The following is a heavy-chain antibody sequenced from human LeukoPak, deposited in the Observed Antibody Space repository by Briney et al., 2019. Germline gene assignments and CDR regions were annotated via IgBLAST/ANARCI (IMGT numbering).Heavy chain of an antibody. Sequence: GGSLRLSCAASGFTFNNAWMSWVRQAPGKGLEWVGRIKSKTDGGTTDYGAPVKGRFTISRDNAKNSLYLQMNNLRAEDTAVYYCARGGELLRPADYWGQGTLVTVSS. J-gene: IGHJ4*02. V-gene: IGHV3-15*01. D-gene: IGHD1-26*01. CDR2: IKSKTDGGTT. CDR1: GFTFNNAW. CDR3: ARGGELLRPADY.